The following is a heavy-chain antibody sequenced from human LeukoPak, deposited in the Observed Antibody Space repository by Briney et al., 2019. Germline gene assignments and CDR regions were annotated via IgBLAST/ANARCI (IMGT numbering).Heavy chain of an antibody. CDR3: ARQDTAMFGAFDI. D-gene: IGHD5-18*01. CDR1: GDSISTSNSY. CDR2: IYYSGNT. J-gene: IGHJ3*02. Sequence: SETLSLTCTVSGDSISTSNSYWGWIRQPPGKGLEWIGSIYYSGNTYYNASLKSRVTISVDTSKNQFSLKLTSVTAADTAVYYCARQDTAMFGAFDIWGQGTMVTVSS. V-gene: IGHV4-39*01.